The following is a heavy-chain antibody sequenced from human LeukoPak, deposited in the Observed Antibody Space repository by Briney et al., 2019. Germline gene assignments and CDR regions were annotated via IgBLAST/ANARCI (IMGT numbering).Heavy chain of an antibody. CDR3: ARDFYGSGSGKGAFDI. D-gene: IGHD3-10*01. CDR1: DYSINSGYY. J-gene: IGHJ3*02. V-gene: IGHV4-38-2*02. Sequence: SETLSLTCTVSDYSINSGYYWDWIRQPPGKGLEWIGSIYHSGSTYYNPSLKSRVTISIDTSKNQFSLKLSSVTAADTAVYYCARDFYGSGSGKGAFDIWGQGTMVTVSS. CDR2: IYHSGST.